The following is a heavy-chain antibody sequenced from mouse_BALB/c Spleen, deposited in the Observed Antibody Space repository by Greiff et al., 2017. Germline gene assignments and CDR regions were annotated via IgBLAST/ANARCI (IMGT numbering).Heavy chain of an antibody. D-gene: IGHD1-1*01. CDR1: GFNIKDTY. CDR2: IDPANGNT. V-gene: IGHV14-3*02. CDR3: ARRGYGPYPWFAY. Sequence: EVQLQQSGAELVKPGASVKLSCTASGFNIKDTYMHWVKQRPEQGLEWIGRIDPANGNTKYDPKFQGKATITADTSSNTAYLQLSSLTSEDTAVYYCARRGYGPYPWFAYWGQGTLVTVSA. J-gene: IGHJ3*01.